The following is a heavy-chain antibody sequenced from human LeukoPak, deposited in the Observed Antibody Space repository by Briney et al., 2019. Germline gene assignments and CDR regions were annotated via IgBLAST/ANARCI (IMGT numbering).Heavy chain of an antibody. CDR1: GYTLTELS. CDR2: IVVGSGNT. D-gene: IGHD1-26*01. Sequence: SVKVSCKVSGYTLTELSMHWVRQARGQRLEWIGWIVVGSGNTNYAQKFQERVTITRDMSTSTAYMELSSLRSEDTAVYYCAAEVVGATTAFDIWGQGTMVTVSS. J-gene: IGHJ3*02. CDR3: AAEVVGATTAFDI. V-gene: IGHV1-58*02.